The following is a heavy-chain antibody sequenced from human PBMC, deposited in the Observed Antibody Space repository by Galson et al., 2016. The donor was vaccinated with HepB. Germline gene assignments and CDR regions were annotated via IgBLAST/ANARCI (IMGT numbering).Heavy chain of an antibody. V-gene: IGHV6-1*01. Sequence: CAISGDSVSSNNAGWYWIRQSPSRGLEWLGRTFYRSNWQNDYAESVKSRITINPDKSKNQFALHLSSVTPEDTAVYYCSRSYILGRGFGWWGPGTPVTVSS. D-gene: IGHD3-10*01. CDR3: SRSYILGRGFGW. CDR1: GDSVSSNNAG. J-gene: IGHJ4*02. CDR2: TFYRSNWQN.